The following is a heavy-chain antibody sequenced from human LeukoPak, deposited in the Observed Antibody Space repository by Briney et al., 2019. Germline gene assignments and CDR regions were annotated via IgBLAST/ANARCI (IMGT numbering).Heavy chain of an antibody. CDR3: TRGSDGGFDI. D-gene: IGHD4-23*01. CDR1: GFTFSSSS. J-gene: IGHJ3*02. V-gene: IGHV3-74*01. Sequence: PGGSLRLSCAASGFTFSSSSMDWVRQAPGEGLVWVSRIKSDGRNTFYAHSVKGRFTISRDSAKNTLYLQMSSLRAEDTAVYYCTRGSDGGFDIWGQGTMVTVSS. CDR2: IKSDGRNT.